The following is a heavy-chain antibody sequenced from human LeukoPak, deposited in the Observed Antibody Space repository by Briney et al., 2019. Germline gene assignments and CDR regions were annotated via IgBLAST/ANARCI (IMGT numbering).Heavy chain of an antibody. Sequence: PGGSLRLSCAASGFTFSSYSMNWVRQAPGKGLEWVSSISSSSSYIYYADSVKGRFTISRDNAKNLLYLQMNSLRAEDTAVYYCARDMRQSSGWPLYDAFDIWGQGTMVTVSS. CDR1: GFTFSSYS. V-gene: IGHV3-21*03. D-gene: IGHD6-19*01. CDR3: ARDMRQSSGWPLYDAFDI. CDR2: ISSSSSYI. J-gene: IGHJ3*02.